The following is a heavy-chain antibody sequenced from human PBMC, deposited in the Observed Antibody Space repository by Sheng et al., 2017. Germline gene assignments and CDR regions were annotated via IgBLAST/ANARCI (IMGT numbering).Heavy chain of an antibody. Sequence: QVQLQESGPGLVKPSETLSLTCSVSGYFISYGYYWDWIRQPPGKGLEWIGSINHSGSTHYNLSLQSRVTISVDTSKNQFSLKLSSVTAADTAVYYCARSNYLDHWGQGTLVTVSS. CDR3: ARSNYLDH. CDR1: GYFISYGYY. D-gene: IGHD6-6*01. CDR2: INHSGST. J-gene: IGHJ4*02. V-gene: IGHV4-38-2*02.